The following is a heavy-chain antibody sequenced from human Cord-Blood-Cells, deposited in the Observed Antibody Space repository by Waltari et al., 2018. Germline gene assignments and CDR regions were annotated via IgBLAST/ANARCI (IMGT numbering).Heavy chain of an antibody. CDR3: ASLNYYYYYGMDV. CDR1: GGSFSGYY. CDR2: INYSGST. V-gene: IGHV4-34*01. Sequence: QVQLQQWGAGLLKPSETLSLTCAVYGGSFSGYYWSWIRQPPGKGLEWIGEINYSGSTNYNPSLKSRVTISVDTSKNQFSLKLSSVTAADTAVYYCASLNYYYYYGMDVWGQGTTVTVSS. J-gene: IGHJ6*02.